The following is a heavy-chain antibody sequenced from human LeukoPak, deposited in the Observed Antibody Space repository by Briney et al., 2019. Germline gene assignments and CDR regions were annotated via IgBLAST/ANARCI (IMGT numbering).Heavy chain of an antibody. CDR1: GGSISSYY. CDR2: IYYSGST. V-gene: IGHV4-59*12. J-gene: IGHJ4*02. CDR3: ARLPMTTVVYFDY. D-gene: IGHD4-23*01. Sequence: SETLSLTCTVSGGSISSYYWSWIRQPPGKGLEWIGYIYYSGSTNYNPTLKSRVTISVDRSKNQFSLKLSSVTAADTAVYYCARLPMTTVVYFDYWGQGTLVTVSS.